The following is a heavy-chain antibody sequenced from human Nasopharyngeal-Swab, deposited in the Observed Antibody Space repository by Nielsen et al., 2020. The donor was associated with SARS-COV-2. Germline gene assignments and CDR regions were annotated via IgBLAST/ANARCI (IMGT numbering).Heavy chain of an antibody. V-gene: IGHV3-53*01. J-gene: IGHJ4*02. Sequence: GESLKISCAVSGLTVSSTYMSWVRQAPGKGLEWVSVTEIGGTTHYADSAKGRFTISRDNSRNTLYLQMNSLRVEDTALYYCVKHQGSSSDQWGQGTLVTVSS. CDR2: TEIGGTT. CDR3: VKHQGSSSDQ. CDR1: GLTVSSTY.